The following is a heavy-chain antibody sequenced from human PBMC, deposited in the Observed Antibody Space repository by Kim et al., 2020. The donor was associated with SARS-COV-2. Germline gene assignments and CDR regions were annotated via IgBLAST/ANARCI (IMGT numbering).Heavy chain of an antibody. V-gene: IGHV3-9*01. Sequence: GGSLRLSCAASGFTFDDYAMHWVRQAPGKGLEWVSGISWNSGSIGYADSVKGRFTISRDNAKNSLYLQMNSLRAEDTALYYCAKDMAGEADWYFDYWGQGTLVTVSS. D-gene: IGHD6-19*01. CDR3: AKDMAGEADWYFDY. J-gene: IGHJ4*02. CDR2: ISWNSGSI. CDR1: GFTFDDYA.